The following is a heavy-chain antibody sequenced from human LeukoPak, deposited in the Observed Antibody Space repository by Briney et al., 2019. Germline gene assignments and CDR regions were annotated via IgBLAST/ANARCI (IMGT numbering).Heavy chain of an antibody. CDR1: GDSVSSNSAA. CDR2: TYYRSKWYN. J-gene: IGHJ6*03. V-gene: IGHV6-1*01. Sequence: SQTPSLTCAISGDSVSSNSAAWNWIRQSPSRGLEWLGRTYYRSKWYNDYAVSVKSRITINPDTSKNQFSLQLSSVTPEDAAVYYCARAGVGHEGARVRFLEWLRSGYHMDVWGKGTTVTVSS. D-gene: IGHD3-3*01. CDR3: ARAGVGHEGARVRFLEWLRSGYHMDV.